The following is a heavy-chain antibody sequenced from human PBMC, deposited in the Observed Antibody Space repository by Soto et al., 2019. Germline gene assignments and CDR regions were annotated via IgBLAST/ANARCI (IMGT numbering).Heavy chain of an antibody. Sequence: GGSLRLSCAASGFTFSSYSMNWVRQAPGKGLEWVSYISSSSSTIYYADSVKGRFTISRDNAKNSLYLQMNSLRAEDTAVYYCASTIFGVVITLYYMDVWGKGTTVTVSS. CDR2: ISSSSSTI. V-gene: IGHV3-48*01. CDR1: GFTFSSYS. CDR3: ASTIFGVVITLYYMDV. J-gene: IGHJ6*03. D-gene: IGHD3-3*01.